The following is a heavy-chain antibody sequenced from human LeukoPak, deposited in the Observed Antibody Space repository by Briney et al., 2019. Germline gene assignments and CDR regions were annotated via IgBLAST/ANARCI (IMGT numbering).Heavy chain of an antibody. V-gene: IGHV4-34*01. Sequence: SETLSLTCAVYGGSFSGYYWSWIRQPPGKGLEWIGEINHSGSTNYNPSLKSRVTTSVDTSKNQFSLKLSSVTAADTAVYYCSRPGYYYYMDVWGKGTTVTVSS. CDR2: INHSGST. J-gene: IGHJ6*03. D-gene: IGHD2-2*01. CDR1: GGSFSGYY. CDR3: SRPGYYYYMDV.